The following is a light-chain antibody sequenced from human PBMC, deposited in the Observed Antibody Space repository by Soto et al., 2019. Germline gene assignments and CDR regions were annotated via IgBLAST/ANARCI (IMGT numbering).Light chain of an antibody. J-gene: IGKJ3*01. CDR3: QQFSSYPST. CDR2: GAS. V-gene: IGKV1-9*01. Sequence: DIQLTQSPSFLSASVGDRVTITCRASQGISNHFAWYQQKPRKAPRLLIYGASTLQSGVPSSFSGSGSGTEFNLTNSSLQPEDFATYYCQQFSSYPSTFGAGTKVHV. CDR1: QGISNH.